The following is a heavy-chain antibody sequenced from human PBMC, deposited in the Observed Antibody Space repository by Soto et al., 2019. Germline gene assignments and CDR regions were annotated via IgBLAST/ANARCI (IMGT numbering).Heavy chain of an antibody. V-gene: IGHV4-39*02. J-gene: IGHJ4*02. CDR1: GDSMSSSDYY. Sequence: QLQLHESGPGLLKPSETLFLTCAVSGDSMSSSDYYWGWIRQPPGRGLEWIGRICYRGSTYYNPPLQGRVAIAVDTTKNHFSLKLKSVAAADTAIYYWARRTGNRPTVYSGLIAHCFDYWGQGAPVTVSS. D-gene: IGHD6-19*01. CDR2: ICYRGST. CDR3: ARRTGNRPTVYSGLIAHCFDY.